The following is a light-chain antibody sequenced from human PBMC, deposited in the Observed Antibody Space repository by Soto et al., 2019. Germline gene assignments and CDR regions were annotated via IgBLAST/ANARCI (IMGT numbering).Light chain of an antibody. Sequence: EIVVTQSPGTLCRVPWKRGTLSRRASQSVSNNYLAWYQQKPGQAPRLLIYGASNRATGIPDRFSGSGSGTDFTLTISRLEPEDFAVYYCQQYGSSGTFGQGTKVDIK. CDR3: QQYGSSGT. CDR1: QSVSNNY. CDR2: GAS. V-gene: IGKV3-20*01. J-gene: IGKJ1*01.